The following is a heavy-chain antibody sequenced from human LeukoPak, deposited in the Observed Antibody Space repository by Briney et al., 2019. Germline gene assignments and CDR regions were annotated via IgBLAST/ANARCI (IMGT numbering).Heavy chain of an antibody. V-gene: IGHV4-59*08. Sequence: SETLSLTCTVSGGSISSYYWSWIRQPPGKGLEWIGYIYYSGSTNYNPSLKSRVTISVDTSKNQFSLKLSSVTAADTAVYYCARALLFLDPKRDAFDIWGQGTMVTVSS. CDR3: ARALLFLDPKRDAFDI. CDR1: GGSISSYY. J-gene: IGHJ3*02. D-gene: IGHD3/OR15-3a*01. CDR2: IYYSGST.